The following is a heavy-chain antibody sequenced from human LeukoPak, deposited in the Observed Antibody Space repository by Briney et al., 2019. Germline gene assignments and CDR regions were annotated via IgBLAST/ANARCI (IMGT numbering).Heavy chain of an antibody. J-gene: IGHJ4*02. CDR2: ISAYNGNT. Sequence: ASVKVSCKASGYTFTSYGISWVRQAPGQGLEWMGWISAYNGNTNYAQKLQGRVTMTTDTSTSTAYMELRSLRSDDTAVYYCARDQVAAAGTSTSNVDYWGQGTLVTVSS. CDR3: ARDQVAAAGTSTSNVDY. CDR1: GYTFTSYG. V-gene: IGHV1-18*01. D-gene: IGHD6-13*01.